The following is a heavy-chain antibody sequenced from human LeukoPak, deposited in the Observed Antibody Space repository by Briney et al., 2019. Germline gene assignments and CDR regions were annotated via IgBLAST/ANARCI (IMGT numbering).Heavy chain of an antibody. CDR2: IYNSGKT. CDR3: ARDHGSGYFYDY. J-gene: IGHJ4*02. V-gene: IGHV4-59*01. Sequence: SETLSLTCTVSGGSISTYYWTWIRQPPGKGQEWIGYIYNSGKTNYNPSLKSRVTISADTSKSQFSLKLGSVTAADTAVYYCARDHGSGYFYDYWDQGTLVTVSS. CDR1: GGSISTYY. D-gene: IGHD3-22*01.